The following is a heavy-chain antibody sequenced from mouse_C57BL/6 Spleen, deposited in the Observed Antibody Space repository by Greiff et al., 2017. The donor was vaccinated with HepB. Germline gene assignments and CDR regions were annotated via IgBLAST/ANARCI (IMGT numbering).Heavy chain of an antibody. CDR3: ARPYDYDGSYYAMDY. Sequence: EVQGVESGGGLVKPGGSLKLSCAASGFTFSDYGMHWVRQAPEKGLEWVAYISSGSSTIYYADTVKGRFTISRDNAKNTLFLQMTSLRSEDTAMYYCARPYDYDGSYYAMDYWGQGTSVTVSS. CDR2: ISSGSSTI. J-gene: IGHJ4*01. CDR1: GFTFSDYG. D-gene: IGHD2-4*01. V-gene: IGHV5-17*01.